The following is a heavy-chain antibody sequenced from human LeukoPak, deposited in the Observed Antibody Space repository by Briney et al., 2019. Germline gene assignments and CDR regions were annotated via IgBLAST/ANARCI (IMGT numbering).Heavy chain of an antibody. D-gene: IGHD3-10*01. CDR3: AGEPFMVRGVIYHS. Sequence: GGSLRLSCAASGFTLSSYWMSWVRQAPGKGLEWVANIKQDGSEKYYVDSVKGRFTISRDNAKNSLYLQMNSLRAEDTAVYYCAGEPFMVRGVIYHSWGQGTLVTVSS. CDR2: IKQDGSEK. CDR1: GFTLSSYW. V-gene: IGHV3-7*01. J-gene: IGHJ5*02.